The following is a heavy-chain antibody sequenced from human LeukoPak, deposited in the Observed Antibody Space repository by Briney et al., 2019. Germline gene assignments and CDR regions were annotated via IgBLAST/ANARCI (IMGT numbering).Heavy chain of an antibody. D-gene: IGHD2-21*02. Sequence: GRSLRLSCAASGFTFSSYGMHWVRQAPGKGLEWVAVIWYDGSNKYYADSVKVRFTISRDNSKNTLYLQMNSLRAEDTAVYYCAKEKEPLAYCGGDCYYSAFDYWGQGTLVTVSS. J-gene: IGHJ4*02. V-gene: IGHV3-33*06. CDR2: IWYDGSNK. CDR1: GFTFSSYG. CDR3: AKEKEPLAYCGGDCYYSAFDY.